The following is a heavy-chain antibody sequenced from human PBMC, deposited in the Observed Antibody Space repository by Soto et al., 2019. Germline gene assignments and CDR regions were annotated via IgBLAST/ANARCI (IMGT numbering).Heavy chain of an antibody. CDR3: ARGDSTDCSNGVCSFFYNRDMDV. CDR2: INPKSGGT. Sequence: QVQLVQSGAEVKKPGASVKVSCKASGYSFTDYHIHWVRQAPGQGLEWLGRINPKSGGTSIAQKFQGWVTMTTDTYISTASMELTRLTSDDTAIYYCARGDSTDCSNGVCSFFYNRDMDVWGQGTTVTVSS. CDR1: GYSFTDYH. J-gene: IGHJ6*02. V-gene: IGHV1-2*04. D-gene: IGHD2-8*01.